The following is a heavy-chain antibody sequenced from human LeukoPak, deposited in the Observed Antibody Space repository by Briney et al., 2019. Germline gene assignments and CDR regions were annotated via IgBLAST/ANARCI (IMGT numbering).Heavy chain of an antibody. CDR1: GFTFDDYG. D-gene: IGHD3-22*01. J-gene: IGHJ4*02. Sequence: GGSLRLSCAASGFTFDDYGMSRVRQVPGKGLEWVSGINWNGGSTGNADSVKGRFTISRDNAKNSLYLQINSLRAEDTAIYYCARRGYSDSSGYDYWGQGTLVTVSS. CDR2: INWNGGST. CDR3: ARRGYSDSSGYDY. V-gene: IGHV3-20*04.